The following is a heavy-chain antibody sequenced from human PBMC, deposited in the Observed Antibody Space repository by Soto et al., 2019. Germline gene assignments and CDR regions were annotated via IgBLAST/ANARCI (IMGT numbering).Heavy chain of an antibody. CDR1: GFTFSSYS. V-gene: IGHV3-21*01. D-gene: IGHD5-18*01. CDR2: ISSSSSYI. Sequence: EVQLVESGGGLVKPGGSLRLSCAASGFTFSSYSMNWVRQAPGKGLEWVSSISSSSSYIYYADSVKGRFTISRDNAKKSLYLQMNSLGAEDTAVYYCARDQPGYSYRDGLGYWGQGTLVTVSS. J-gene: IGHJ4*02. CDR3: ARDQPGYSYRDGLGY.